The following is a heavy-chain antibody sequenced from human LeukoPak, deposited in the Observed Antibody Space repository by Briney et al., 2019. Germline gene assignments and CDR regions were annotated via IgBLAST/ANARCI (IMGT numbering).Heavy chain of an antibody. CDR3: ARMTTVTNSDY. CDR1: GYTFTSYD. J-gene: IGHJ4*02. CDR2: MNPNSGNT. Sequence: ASVKVSCKASGYTFTSYDINWVRQATGQGLEWMGWMNPNSGNTGYAQKFQGRVTMTRDTSTSTVYMELSSLRSEDTAVYYCARMTTVTNSDYWGQGTLVTVSS. V-gene: IGHV1-8*01. D-gene: IGHD4-17*01.